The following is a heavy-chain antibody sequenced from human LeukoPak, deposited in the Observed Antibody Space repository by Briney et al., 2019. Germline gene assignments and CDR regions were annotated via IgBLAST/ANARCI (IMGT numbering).Heavy chain of an antibody. CDR1: AASISSSSYY. CDR3: ARQEQLWFYYFDY. J-gene: IGHJ4*02. V-gene: IGHV4-39*01. D-gene: IGHD5-18*01. CDR2: IYYSGST. Sequence: PSETLSLTCTVAAASISSSSYYWGWLRQPPGKGLEWIGSIYYSGSTYYNPSLKSRVTISVDTSKNQFSLKLSSMTAADTAVYYCARQEQLWFYYFDYWGQGTLVTVSS.